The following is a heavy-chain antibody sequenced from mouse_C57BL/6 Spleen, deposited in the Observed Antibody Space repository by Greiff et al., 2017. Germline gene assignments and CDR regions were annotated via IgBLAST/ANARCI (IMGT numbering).Heavy chain of an antibody. J-gene: IGHJ4*01. CDR2: ISSGGSYT. Sequence: EVKLVESGGDLVKPGGSLKLSCAASGFTFSSYGMSWVRQTPDKRLEWVATISSGGSYTYYPASVKGRFTISRDNAKNTLYLQMSSLKSEDTAMYYCARGAVVATGAMDYWGQGTSVTVSS. CDR1: GFTFSSYG. CDR3: ARGAVVATGAMDY. D-gene: IGHD1-1*01. V-gene: IGHV5-6*02.